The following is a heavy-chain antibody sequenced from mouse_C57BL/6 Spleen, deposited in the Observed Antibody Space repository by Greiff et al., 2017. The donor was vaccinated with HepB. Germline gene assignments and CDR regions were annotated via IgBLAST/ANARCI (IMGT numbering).Heavy chain of an antibody. CDR3: ARRELTGTAMDY. D-gene: IGHD4-1*01. V-gene: IGHV1-82*01. J-gene: IGHJ4*01. CDR1: GYAFSSSW. CDR2: IYPGDGHT. Sequence: VKLLESGPELVKPGASVKISCKASGYAFSSSWMNWVKQRPGKGLEWIGRIYPGDGHTNYNGKFKGKATLTADKSSSTAYMQLSSLTSEDSAVYFCARRELTGTAMDYWGQGTSVTVSS.